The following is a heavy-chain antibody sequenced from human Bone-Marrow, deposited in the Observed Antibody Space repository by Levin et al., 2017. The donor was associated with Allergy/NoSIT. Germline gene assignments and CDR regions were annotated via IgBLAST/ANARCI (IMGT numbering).Heavy chain of an antibody. Sequence: GESLKISCKASGYIFTTFWIHWVRQMSGSVLEWMGTIHPGDSETRYSPSSQGQVTISVDKSINTAYLQWSNLKASDTAMYYCARAPTAQGSDSWGQGTLVTVSS. CDR1: GYIFTTFW. D-gene: IGHD2-21*02. J-gene: IGHJ4*02. V-gene: IGHV5-51*01. CDR2: IHPGDSET. CDR3: ARAPTAQGSDS.